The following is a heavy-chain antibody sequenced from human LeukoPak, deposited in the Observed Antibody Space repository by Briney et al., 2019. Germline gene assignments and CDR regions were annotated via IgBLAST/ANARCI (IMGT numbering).Heavy chain of an antibody. CDR2: INEDGSEK. D-gene: IGHD3-10*01. CDR1: GFTFSSYG. CDR3: ARLFVYGSGAEAFDY. V-gene: IGHV3-7*01. Sequence: GGSLRLSCAASGFTFSSYGMHWARQAPGKGLEWVANINEDGSEKYYLDSVRGRFTISRDNAKNSLYLQMDSLRAEDTAVYYCARLFVYGSGAEAFDYWGQGALVTVSS. J-gene: IGHJ4*02.